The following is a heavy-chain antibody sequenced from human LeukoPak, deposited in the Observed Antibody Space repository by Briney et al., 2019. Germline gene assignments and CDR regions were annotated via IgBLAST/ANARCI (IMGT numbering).Heavy chain of an antibody. CDR1: GGSISSSNW. J-gene: IGHJ6*04. V-gene: IGHV4-4*02. Sequence: SGTLSLTCAVSGGSISSSNWWSWVRPPPGKGLEWIGEIYHSGSTKYNPSLKSRVTISVDKSKNQFSLKLSSVTAADTAVYYCARVDYGSGSPPLYGMDVWGKGTTVTVSS. CDR2: IYHSGST. CDR3: ARVDYGSGSPPLYGMDV. D-gene: IGHD3-10*01.